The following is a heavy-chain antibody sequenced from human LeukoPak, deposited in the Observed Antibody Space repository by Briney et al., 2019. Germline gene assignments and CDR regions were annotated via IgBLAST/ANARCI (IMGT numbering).Heavy chain of an antibody. CDR1: GFTFSNYN. CDR3: ARVSTAVSLAIDY. Sequence: GGSLRLSCAASGFTFSNYNMNWVRQAPGKGLEWVSVISSSSRYMYYADSVKGRFTISRDNAKNSLYLQMDSLRAEDTAVYYCARVSTAVSLAIDYWGQGTLVTVST. V-gene: IGHV3-21*06. CDR2: ISSSSRYM. J-gene: IGHJ4*02. D-gene: IGHD6-13*01.